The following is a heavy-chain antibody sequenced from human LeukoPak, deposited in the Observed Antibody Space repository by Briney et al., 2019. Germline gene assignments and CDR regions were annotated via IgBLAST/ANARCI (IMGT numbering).Heavy chain of an antibody. V-gene: IGHV4-34*01. Sequence: SETLSLTCAVYGGSFSGYYWSWIRQPPGKGLEWIGEINYSGSTNYHPSLESRVTISLDTSKNQFSLKLSSVTAADTAVYYCARASSGYYWDFDYWGQGALVTVSS. D-gene: IGHD3-22*01. CDR2: INYSGST. J-gene: IGHJ4*02. CDR3: ARASSGYYWDFDY. CDR1: GGSFSGYY.